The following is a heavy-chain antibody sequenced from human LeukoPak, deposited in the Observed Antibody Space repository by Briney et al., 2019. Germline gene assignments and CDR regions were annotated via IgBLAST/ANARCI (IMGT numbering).Heavy chain of an antibody. D-gene: IGHD5-18*01. Sequence: GGSLRLSCAASGFTFDDYGMSWVRQAPGKGLEWVSGINWNGGSTGYADSVKGRFTISRDNAKNSLFLQMNSLRAEDTAIYYCATYRQVMLPFESWGQGTLVTVSS. CDR3: ATYRQVMLPFES. CDR1: GFTFDDYG. CDR2: INWNGGST. V-gene: IGHV3-20*04. J-gene: IGHJ4*02.